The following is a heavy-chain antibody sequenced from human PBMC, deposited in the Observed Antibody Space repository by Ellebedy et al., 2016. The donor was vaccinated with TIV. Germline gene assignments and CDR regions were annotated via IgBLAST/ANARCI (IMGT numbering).Heavy chain of an antibody. CDR1: GVFIGSHH. J-gene: IGHJ6*02. Sequence: MPSETLSLTCTVSGVFIGSHHWSWIRQPAGKGLEWSGSFHLSGSTNYNPSLKSRVIMSVDTSKSQFYLKLSSVTTADTAVYYCVREDGDNYYSYSGMDVWGQGTMVTVSS. CDR3: VREDGDNYYSYSGMDV. CDR2: FHLSGST. D-gene: IGHD4-17*01. V-gene: IGHV4-4*07.